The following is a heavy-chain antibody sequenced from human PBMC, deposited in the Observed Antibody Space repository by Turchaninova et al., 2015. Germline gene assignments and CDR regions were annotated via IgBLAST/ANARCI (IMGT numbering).Heavy chain of an antibody. V-gene: IGHV2-5*02. CDR3: AHREWLAATFDY. Sequence: QITLKESGPTLVKPTQTLTLTCTLSGFSISTSGGGVGRIRQPPGKALEWLALIYWDDDKRYSPSLKSRLTITKDTSKNQVVLTMTNMDPVDTATYYCAHREWLAATFDYWGQGTLVNVSS. CDR2: IYWDDDK. J-gene: IGHJ4*02. CDR1: GFSISTSGGG. D-gene: IGHD6-19*01.